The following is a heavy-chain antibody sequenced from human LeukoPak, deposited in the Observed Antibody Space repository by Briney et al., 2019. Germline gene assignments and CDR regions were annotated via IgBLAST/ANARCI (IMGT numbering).Heavy chain of an antibody. Sequence: GGSLRLSCAASGITFSSYGIHWVRQAPGKGLEWVAFIRYDGTNKYYADSVKGRFIISRDNSKNTLYLQMNSLRPEDTAVYYCARANMVRGVGSFFDRNWFDPWGQGTLVTVSS. CDR1: GITFSSYG. J-gene: IGHJ5*02. D-gene: IGHD3-10*01. V-gene: IGHV3-30*02. CDR2: IRYDGTNK. CDR3: ARANMVRGVGSFFDRNWFDP.